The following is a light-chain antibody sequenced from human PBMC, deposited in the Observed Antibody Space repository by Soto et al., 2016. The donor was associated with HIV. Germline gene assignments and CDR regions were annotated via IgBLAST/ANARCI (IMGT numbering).Light chain of an antibody. J-gene: IGLJ3*02. Sequence: SYELTQPPSVSVAPGETARITCGGNKIGSKSVRWYQERSGQASLLVVYDDSDRPSGIPERFSGSSSGNTATLTISRVEAGDEAEYYCQVWDGKDDHPVFGGGTKLTVL. CDR3: QVWDGKDDHPV. CDR1: KIGSKS. V-gene: IGLV3-21*02. CDR2: DDS.